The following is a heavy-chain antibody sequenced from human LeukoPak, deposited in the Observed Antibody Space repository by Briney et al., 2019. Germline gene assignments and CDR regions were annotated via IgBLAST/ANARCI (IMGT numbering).Heavy chain of an antibody. CDR2: MNPNSVNT. CDR3: ARLMGTMVRGVQQFGLNWFDP. CDR1: GYTFSSYD. V-gene: IGHV1-8*01. J-gene: IGHJ5*02. Sequence: ASVKVSCKASGYTFSSYDINWVRQATGQGLEWMGWMNPNSVNTGYAQKFQGRVTMTRSTSISTVYMELSSLRSEDTAVYYCARLMGTMVRGVQQFGLNWFDPWGQGTLVTVSS. D-gene: IGHD3-10*01.